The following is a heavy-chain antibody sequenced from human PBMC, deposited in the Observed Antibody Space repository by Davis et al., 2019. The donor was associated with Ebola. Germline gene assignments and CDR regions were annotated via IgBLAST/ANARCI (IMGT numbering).Heavy chain of an antibody. CDR1: GFTFSSYA. Sequence: GESLKISCAASGFTFSSYAMSWVRKAPGKGLEWVSVISGSGGSPYYADSVKGRFTISRDNSKNTLYLQMNSLRAEDTAVYYCARAGIVGATGWFDPWGQGTLVTVSS. D-gene: IGHD1-26*01. J-gene: IGHJ5*02. V-gene: IGHV3-23*01. CDR3: ARAGIVGATGWFDP. CDR2: ISGSGGSP.